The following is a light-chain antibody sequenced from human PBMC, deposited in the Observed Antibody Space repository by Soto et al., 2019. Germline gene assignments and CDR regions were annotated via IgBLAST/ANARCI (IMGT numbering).Light chain of an antibody. CDR1: DSNIGNNY. J-gene: IGLJ3*02. V-gene: IGLV1-51*01. CDR2: DNN. CDR3: GTWDSSLPSWV. Sequence: QSALTQPPSVSAAPGQRVSISCSGSDSNIGNNYISWYRQVPGTAPKVVIYDNNKRPSWIPDRFSASKSGTSSTLAITGLRTGDEAFYYCGTWDSSLPSWVFGGGTKLTVL.